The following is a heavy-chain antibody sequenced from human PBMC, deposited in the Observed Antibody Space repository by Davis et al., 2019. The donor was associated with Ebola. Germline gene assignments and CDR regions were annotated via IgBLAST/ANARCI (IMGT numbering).Heavy chain of an antibody. CDR1: QFTFSDYY. V-gene: IGHV3-7*01. D-gene: IGHD3-3*01. CDR2: IKQDGSEK. CDR3: AKVSAVDDFWSGFQYGMDV. Sequence: GESLKISCAASQFTFSDYYMSWIRQAPGKGLEWVANIKQDGSEKYYVDSVKGRFTISRDNAKNSLYLQMNSLRAEDTAVYYCAKVSAVDDFWSGFQYGMDVWGQGTTVTVSS. J-gene: IGHJ6*02.